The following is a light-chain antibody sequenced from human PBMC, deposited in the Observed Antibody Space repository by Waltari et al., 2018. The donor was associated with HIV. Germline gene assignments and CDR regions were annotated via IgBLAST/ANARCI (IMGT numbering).Light chain of an antibody. V-gene: IGKV1-33*01. Sequence: DIQMTQSPSSLSASIGDRVTITCQASQDIKKFLNWYQQKPGRAPKLLIYDASSLERGVPSRVSGSGSGTHFTLTINNLRPEDFATCCWQQYDTLDSFGGG. CDR2: DAS. J-gene: IGKJ4*01. CDR3: QQYDTLDS. CDR1: QDIKKF.